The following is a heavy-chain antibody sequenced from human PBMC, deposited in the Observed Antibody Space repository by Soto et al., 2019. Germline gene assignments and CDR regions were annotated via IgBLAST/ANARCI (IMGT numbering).Heavy chain of an antibody. CDR1: GGTVSSYA. J-gene: IGHJ6*02. CDR3: ARDRRSYYDSSGYTNPPYYYYGMDV. CDR2: SIPIFGTA. Sequence: ASVKVSCKASGGTVSSYAISWVRQAPGQGLEWMGGSIPIFGTANYAQKFQGRVTITADESTSTAYMELSSLRSEDTAVYYCARDRRSYYDSSGYTNPPYYYYGMDVWGQGTTVTVSS. D-gene: IGHD3-22*01. V-gene: IGHV1-69*13.